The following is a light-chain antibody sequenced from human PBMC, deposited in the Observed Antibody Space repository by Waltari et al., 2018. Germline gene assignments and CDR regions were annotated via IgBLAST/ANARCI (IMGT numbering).Light chain of an antibody. CDR1: QSVSNN. Sequence: EIVMTQSPATLSVSPGERVALSCRASQSVSNNLVWYQQRPGQTPRPLIYGASTRATGIPARFTGSGSGTEFTLTISSLQSEDFAVYYCQQYNHGYTFAQGTKLEIK. CDR2: GAS. J-gene: IGKJ2*01. CDR3: QQYNHGYT. V-gene: IGKV3-15*01.